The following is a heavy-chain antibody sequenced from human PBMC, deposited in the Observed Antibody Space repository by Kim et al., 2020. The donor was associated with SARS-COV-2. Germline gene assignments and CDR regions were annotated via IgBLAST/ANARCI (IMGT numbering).Heavy chain of an antibody. J-gene: IGHJ4*02. CDR3: ARGAVRGVTCDY. Sequence: TEYSQKLQGRVTFSRDTSASIAYMELNSLTSEDTAVYYCARGAVRGVTCDYWGQGTLVTVSS. V-gene: IGHV1-3*01. CDR2: T. D-gene: IGHD3-10*01.